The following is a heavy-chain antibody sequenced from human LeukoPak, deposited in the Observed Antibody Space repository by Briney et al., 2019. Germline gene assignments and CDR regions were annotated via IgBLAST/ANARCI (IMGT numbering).Heavy chain of an antibody. J-gene: IGHJ4*02. CDR2: INPNSGGT. CDR1: GYTFTGYY. D-gene: IGHD3-3*01. CDR3: ARVTGVGHRTDY. Sequence: ASVKVSCKASGYTFTGYYMHWVRQAPGQGLEWMGWINPNSGGTNYAQKFQGRVTMTRDTSISTAYMELSRLRSDDTAVYYCARVTGVGHRTDYWGQGTLVTVSS. V-gene: IGHV1-2*02.